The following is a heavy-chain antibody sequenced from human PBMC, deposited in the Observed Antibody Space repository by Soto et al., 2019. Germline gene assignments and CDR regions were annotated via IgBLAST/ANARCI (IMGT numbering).Heavy chain of an antibody. CDR2: TYYRSRFFS. CDR3: VRDRYSSSGWLDP. CDR1: GDSVSSYSAA. J-gene: IGHJ5*02. Sequence: SQTLSLTCAISGDSVSSYSAAWNWIRQSPSGGLEWLGSTYYRSRFFSDYAESVKSRIIINPDTSKNQFSLQLKSVTPEETAVYYCVRDRYSSSGWLDPWGQGTPVTVSS. D-gene: IGHD3-10*01. V-gene: IGHV6-1*01.